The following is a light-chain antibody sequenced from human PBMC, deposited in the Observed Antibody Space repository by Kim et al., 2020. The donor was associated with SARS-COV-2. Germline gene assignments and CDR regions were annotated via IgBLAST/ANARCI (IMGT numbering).Light chain of an antibody. J-gene: IGLJ2*01. CDR1: KLGDKY. V-gene: IGLV3-1*01. CDR2: EDS. Sequence: SYELTQPPPVSVSPGLTASITCSGDKLGDKYTYWYQQKPGQSPVLVIYEDSKRPSGIPERFSASNSENTATLTISGTQAIDEADYYCQAWGSRTVVFGGGTQLTVL. CDR3: QAWGSRTVV.